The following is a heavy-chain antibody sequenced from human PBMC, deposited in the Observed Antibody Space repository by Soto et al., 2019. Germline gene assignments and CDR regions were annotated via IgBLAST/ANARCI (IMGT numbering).Heavy chain of an antibody. Sequence: SETLSLTCTVSGGSISSGDYYWNWIRQPTGKGLKWIGYIYYSGGTYYNPSLKSRVSISVDTSKNQFSLKLSSVTAAYTAVYYCAREPYDYDRSGYYDYWGQGTLVTVSS. V-gene: IGHV4-30-4*01. CDR2: IYYSGGT. J-gene: IGHJ4*02. D-gene: IGHD3-22*01. CDR1: GGSISSGDYY. CDR3: AREPYDYDRSGYYDY.